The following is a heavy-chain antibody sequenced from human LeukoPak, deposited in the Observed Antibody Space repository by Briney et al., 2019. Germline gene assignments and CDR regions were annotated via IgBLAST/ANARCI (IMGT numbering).Heavy chain of an antibody. J-gene: IGHJ4*02. CDR2: IYYSGST. D-gene: IGHD3-10*01. Sequence: PSETLSLTCTVSGGSISSYYWSWIRQPPGKGLEWIGYIYYSGSTNYNPSLKSRVTISVDTSKNQFSLKLSSVTAADTAVYYCARDQSFGSGSFQDFWGQGTLVTVSS. CDR1: GGSISSYY. V-gene: IGHV4-59*01. CDR3: ARDQSFGSGSFQDF.